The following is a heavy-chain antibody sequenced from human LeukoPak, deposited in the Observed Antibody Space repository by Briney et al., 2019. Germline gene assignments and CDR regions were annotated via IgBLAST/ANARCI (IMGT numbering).Heavy chain of an antibody. J-gene: IGHJ4*02. CDR1: GYTFTNYA. Sequence: ASVKVSCKASGYTFTNYAINWVRQAPGQGLEWMGWINTNTGNPTFAQGFTGRFVFSLDISVSTAYLQINSLKTEDTAVYYCARVRDNHFDSWGQGTLVTVSS. CDR3: ARVRDNHFDS. CDR2: INTNTGNP. V-gene: IGHV7-4-1*02.